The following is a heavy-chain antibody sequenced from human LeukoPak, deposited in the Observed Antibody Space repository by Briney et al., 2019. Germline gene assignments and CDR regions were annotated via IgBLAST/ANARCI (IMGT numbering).Heavy chain of an antibody. CDR3: ARGAVGATNAFGI. D-gene: IGHD1-26*01. V-gene: IGHV1-69*06. CDR2: IIPIFGTA. J-gene: IGHJ3*02. CDR1: GGTFSSYA. Sequence: SVKVSCKASGGTFSSYAISWVRQAPGQGLEWMGGIIPIFGTANYAQKFQGRVTITADKSTSTAYMELSSLRSEDTAVYYSARGAVGATNAFGIWGQGTMVTVSS.